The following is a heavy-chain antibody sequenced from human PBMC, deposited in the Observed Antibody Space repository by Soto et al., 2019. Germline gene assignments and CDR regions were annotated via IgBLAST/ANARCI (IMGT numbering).Heavy chain of an antibody. CDR3: ASTPVTGRYSYYGMDA. J-gene: IGHJ6*02. CDR1: SFYA. Sequence: QVQPVQSGSEVKKPGSSVRVSCKPGSFYAFSWVRQAPGQGLEWMGGLIPVFDTPSYAQKFQGRVTITADESKSTAYMELSSLRSEDTALYYCASTPVTGRYSYYGMDAWDQGIAVTVSS. D-gene: IGHD4-4*01. V-gene: IGHV1-69*01. CDR2: LIPVFDTP.